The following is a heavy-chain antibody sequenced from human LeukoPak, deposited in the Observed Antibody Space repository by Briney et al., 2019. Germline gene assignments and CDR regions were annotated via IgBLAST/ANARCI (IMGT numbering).Heavy chain of an antibody. J-gene: IGHJ4*02. V-gene: IGHV1-18*04. CDR1: GYTFTTYG. D-gene: IGHD6-25*01. Sequence: ASLKVSCETSGYTFTTYGISWVRQAPGQGLEWMGWISEYYGATKHAQKFQGRDTMTRDISTSTAYMEVRSLRSDDTAVYYCTREAEYSGSPLFNYWGQGTLVTVSS. CDR2: ISEYYGAT. CDR3: TREAEYSGSPLFNY.